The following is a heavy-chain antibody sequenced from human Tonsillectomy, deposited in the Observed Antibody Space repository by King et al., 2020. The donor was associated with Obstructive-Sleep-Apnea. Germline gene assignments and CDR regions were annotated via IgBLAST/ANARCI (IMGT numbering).Heavy chain of an antibody. CDR3: ARGWTLWDNAAKFAF. CDR2: IGSSGTTI. CDR1: GFTFSSYN. J-gene: IGHJ4*02. V-gene: IGHV3-48*04. Sequence: EVQLVESGGALVQPGGSLRLSCAASGFTFSSYNMHWVRQAPGKGLEWVSYIGSSGTTIYYADSVKGRFTISRDNAKNSLYLQMNSLRAEDTAVHYWARGWTLWDNAAKFAFWGQGTLVTVSS. D-gene: IGHD2-2*03.